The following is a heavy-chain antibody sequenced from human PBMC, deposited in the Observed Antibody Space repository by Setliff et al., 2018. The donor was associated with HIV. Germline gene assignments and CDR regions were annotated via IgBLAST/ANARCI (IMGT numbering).Heavy chain of an antibody. V-gene: IGHV4-61*02. CDR3: SRGPPFDR. Sequence: KTSETLSLTCTVSGDSMTSGSYYWTWIRQPAGKRLEWIGRVTVNGATEYNPSLQSRVTISVDTSENQFSLKVTSVTAADTATYYCSRGPPFDRWGRGTQVTVSS. J-gene: IGHJ2*01. CDR1: GDSMTSGSYY. CDR2: VTVNGAT.